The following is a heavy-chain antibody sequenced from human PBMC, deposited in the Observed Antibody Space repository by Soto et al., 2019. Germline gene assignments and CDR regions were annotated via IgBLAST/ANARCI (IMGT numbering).Heavy chain of an antibody. D-gene: IGHD2-2*01. V-gene: IGHV1-2*02. CDR2: INPNSGDT. Sequence: ASVKVSCKASGYTFTDYYMHWVRQAPGQGLEWMGWINPNSGDTSYAQKFQGRVTMTRDTSITTAYMDLSMLRSDDSAVCHFARGHCSSTSCHGSEYYYGFDAWGQGTLVTVSS. CDR1: GYTFTDYY. J-gene: IGHJ5*02. CDR3: ARGHCSSTSCHGSEYYYGFDA.